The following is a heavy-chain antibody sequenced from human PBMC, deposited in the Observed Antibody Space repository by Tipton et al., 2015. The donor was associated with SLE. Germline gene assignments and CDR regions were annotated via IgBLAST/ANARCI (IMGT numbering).Heavy chain of an antibody. CDR3: ARESDRHTSYYYYALDV. Sequence: GSLRLSCAASGFTVSSNYMNWVRQAPGKGLEWVSVLYSGGSTYYADSVKGRFTISRDNSKNTLYLQMNSLRAEDTAVYYCARESDRHTSYYYYALDVWGQGATVSVSS. D-gene: IGHD3-16*02. CDR2: LYSGGST. V-gene: IGHV3-66*01. J-gene: IGHJ6*02. CDR1: GFTVSSNY.